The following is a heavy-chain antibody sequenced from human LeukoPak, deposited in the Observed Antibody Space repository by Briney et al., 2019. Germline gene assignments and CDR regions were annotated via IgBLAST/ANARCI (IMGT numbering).Heavy chain of an antibody. V-gene: IGHV3-23*01. D-gene: IGHD3-22*01. CDR1: GFTFSSYA. CDR2: ISGSGGST. J-gene: IGHJ4*02. Sequence: GGSLRLSCAASGFTFSSYAMSWVRQAPGKGLEWVSAISGSGGSTYYADSVKGRSTISRDNSQNTLYLQMNSLRAEDTAVYYCAKVREIVVDYWGQGTLVTVSS. CDR3: AKVREIVVDY.